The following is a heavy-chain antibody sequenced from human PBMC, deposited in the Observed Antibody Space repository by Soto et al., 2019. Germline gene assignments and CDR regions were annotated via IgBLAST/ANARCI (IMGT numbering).Heavy chain of an antibody. CDR2: INSDGSSI. V-gene: IGHV3-74*01. Sequence: GGSLRLSCAASGFTFNSYWMHWVRQAPGKGLVWVSRINSDGSSITYADSVKGRFTISRDNAKNTLYLQMNSLRAEDTAVYYCGRGDSYVRFDYWGQGTLVTVSS. CDR1: GFTFNSYW. CDR3: GRGDSYVRFDY. D-gene: IGHD5-18*01. J-gene: IGHJ4*02.